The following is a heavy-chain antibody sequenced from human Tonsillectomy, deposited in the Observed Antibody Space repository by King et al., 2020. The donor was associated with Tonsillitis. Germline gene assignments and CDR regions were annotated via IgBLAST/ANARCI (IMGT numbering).Heavy chain of an antibody. J-gene: IGHJ4*02. Sequence: QLVQSGGGVVQPGRSLRLSCAASGFTFSSYAMHWVRQAPGKGLEWVAVISYDGSNKYYADSVKGRFTISRDNSKNTLYLRMNSLRAEDTAVYYCARDPGTKYYFDYWGQGTLVTVSS. CDR1: GFTFSSYA. CDR3: ARDPGTKYYFDY. CDR2: ISYDGSNK. V-gene: IGHV3-30*04.